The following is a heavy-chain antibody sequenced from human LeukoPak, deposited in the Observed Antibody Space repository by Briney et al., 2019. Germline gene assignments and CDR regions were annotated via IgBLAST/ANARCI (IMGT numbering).Heavy chain of an antibody. Sequence: PGGSLRLSCAASGFTFSTYAMSWVRQAPGKGLEWVSAISDSGFGTYYADSVKGRFTISRDNSKNSLFLQVNSLRAEDTALYYCATSGSGGNYPLDYWGQGTLVTVSS. D-gene: IGHD1-26*01. CDR2: ISDSGFGT. J-gene: IGHJ4*02. V-gene: IGHV3-23*01. CDR3: ATSGSGGNYPLDY. CDR1: GFTFSTYA.